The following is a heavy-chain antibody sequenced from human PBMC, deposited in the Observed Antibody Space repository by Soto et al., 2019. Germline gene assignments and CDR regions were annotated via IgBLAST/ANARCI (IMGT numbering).Heavy chain of an antibody. J-gene: IGHJ6*03. Sequence: QVQLQESGPGLVKPSQTLSLTCTVSGGSISSGGYYWSWIRQHPGKGLEWIGYIYYSGSTYYNPSLKSRVNILVDTSKNQLSLKLSSVAAADTAVYYCARSEGYCSGGSCYRYYYYYMDVWGKGTTVTVSS. CDR2: IYYSGST. CDR3: ARSEGYCSGGSCYRYYYYYMDV. V-gene: IGHV4-31*03. CDR1: GGSISSGGYY. D-gene: IGHD2-15*01.